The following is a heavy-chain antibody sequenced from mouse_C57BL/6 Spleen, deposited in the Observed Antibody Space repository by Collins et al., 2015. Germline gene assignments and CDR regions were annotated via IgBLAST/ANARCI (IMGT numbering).Heavy chain of an antibody. D-gene: IGHD2-1*01. CDR1: ATQSPVIMP. J-gene: IGHJ3*01. CDR2: LTTVITL. CDR3: ARSPIYYGNPWFAY. V-gene: IGHV3-2*02. Sequence: DVQLQDVGTWPGETFSVSVPSPALSLATQSPVIMPGTGSGSFQETNWSGWATLTTVITLASTHLLKSRISITRDTSKNQFFLQLNSVTTEDTATYYCARSPIYYGNPWFAYWGQGTLVTVSA.